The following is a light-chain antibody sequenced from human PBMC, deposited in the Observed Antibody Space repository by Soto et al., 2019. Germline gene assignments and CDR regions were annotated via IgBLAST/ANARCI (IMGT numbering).Light chain of an antibody. CDR1: QSINNW. CDR2: EAS. Sequence: DIQMTQSPSTLSASVGDRVTITCRASQSINNWLAWYQQKPGKAPKLLIYEASSLLRGVPSRFSGSGSGTEFTLHISSLQPDDFADYYCPQYDSDSSTFGQGTKLDI. J-gene: IGKJ2*01. CDR3: PQYDSDSST. V-gene: IGKV1-5*03.